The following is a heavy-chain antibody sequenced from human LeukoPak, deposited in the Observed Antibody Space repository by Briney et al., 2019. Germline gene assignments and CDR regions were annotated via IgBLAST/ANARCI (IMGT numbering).Heavy chain of an antibody. CDR3: ARDVGTSGWHTFDY. V-gene: IGHV6-1*01. D-gene: IGHD6-19*01. CDR2: TYYRSKWYS. CDR1: GDSVSSKNGA. Sequence: SQTLSDTCAISGDSVSSKNGAWNWVRQSPSRGLEWLGRTYYRSKWYSDYAESVQGRMAINPDTSKNEFSLQLHSVTPEDTAVYYCARDVGTSGWHTFDYWGQGTLVTVSS. J-gene: IGHJ4*02.